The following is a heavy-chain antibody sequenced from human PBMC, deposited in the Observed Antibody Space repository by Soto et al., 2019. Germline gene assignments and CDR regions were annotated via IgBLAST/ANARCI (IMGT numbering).Heavy chain of an antibody. CDR2: IFHSGSS. Sequence: QVHLQESGPGLVTPSETLSLTCSVSNDSIRSDNWWSWVRQPPGKGLEWIGEIFHSGSSNNNPSLKSRVTLSVDKTKNEFALKLNSVTAADTAVYYCARRLFVRGTLGYYDYWGQGTLVTVSS. CDR1: NDSIRSDNW. V-gene: IGHV4-4*02. J-gene: IGHJ4*02. D-gene: IGHD3-10*02. CDR3: ARRLFVRGTLGYYDY.